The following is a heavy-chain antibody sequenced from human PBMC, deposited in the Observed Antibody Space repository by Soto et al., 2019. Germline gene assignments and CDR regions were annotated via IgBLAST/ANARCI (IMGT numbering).Heavy chain of an antibody. CDR1: GGSISSGGYY. CDR2: IYYSGST. CDR3: ARKGIAAAVGNWFDP. Sequence: PSETLSLTCTVSGGSISSGGYYWSWIRQHPGKGLEWIGYIYYSGSTYYNPSLKSRVTISVDTSKNQFSLKLSSVTAADTAVHYCARKGIAAAVGNWFDPWGQGTLVTVSS. V-gene: IGHV4-31*03. D-gene: IGHD6-13*01. J-gene: IGHJ5*02.